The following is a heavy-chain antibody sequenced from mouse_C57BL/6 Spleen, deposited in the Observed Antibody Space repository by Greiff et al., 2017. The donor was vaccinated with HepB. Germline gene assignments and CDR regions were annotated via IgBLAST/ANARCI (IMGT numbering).Heavy chain of an antibody. CDR1: GYSFTDYN. CDR2: INPNYGTT. Sequence: EVQLQQSGPELVKPGASVKISCKASGYSFTDYNMNWVKQSNGKSLEWIGVINPNYGTTSYNQKFKGKATLTVDQSSSTAYMQLNSLTSEDSAVYYWAREGIGRLRRHFDVWGTGTTVTVSS. V-gene: IGHV1-39*01. J-gene: IGHJ1*03. CDR3: AREGIGRLRRHFDV. D-gene: IGHD2-2*01.